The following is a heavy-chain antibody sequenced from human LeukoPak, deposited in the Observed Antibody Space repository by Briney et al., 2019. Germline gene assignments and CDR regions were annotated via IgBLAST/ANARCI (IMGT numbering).Heavy chain of an antibody. D-gene: IGHD3-9*01. CDR3: ANRGDDILTDFDS. CDR2: ISDSGGST. CDR1: RITFSSYA. J-gene: IGHJ4*02. V-gene: IGHV3-23*01. Sequence: PGGSLRLSCAASRITFSSYAMSWVRQAPGKGLEWVSSISDSGGSTYYADSVKGRFTISRDNSKNTLYLQMNSLRAEDTAVYYCANRGDDILTDFDSWGRGTLVTVSS.